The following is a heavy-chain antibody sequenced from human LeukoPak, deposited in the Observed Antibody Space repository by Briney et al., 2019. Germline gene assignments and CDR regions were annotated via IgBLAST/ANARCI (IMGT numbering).Heavy chain of an antibody. Sequence: QPGGSLRLSCGASGFTFDDYAMHWVRQAPGKGLEWVSLISGDGGSTYYADSVKGRFTISRDNSKNSLYQQMNSLRTEDTALYYCAKDSSSWTRGLFDYWGQGTLVTVSS. J-gene: IGHJ4*02. CDR2: ISGDGGST. CDR3: AKDSSSWTRGLFDY. CDR1: GFTFDDYA. V-gene: IGHV3-43*02. D-gene: IGHD6-13*01.